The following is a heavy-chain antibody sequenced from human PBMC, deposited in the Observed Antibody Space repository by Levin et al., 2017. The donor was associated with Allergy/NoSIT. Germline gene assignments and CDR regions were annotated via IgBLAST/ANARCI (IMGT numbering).Heavy chain of an antibody. CDR3: ATQRPRADYGDKRLDY. V-gene: IGHV3-21*01. CDR2: ISSSSSYI. D-gene: IGHD4-17*01. Sequence: LSLTCAASGFTFSSSSMNWVRQAPGKGLEWVSSISSSSSYIYYADSVKGRFTISRDNAKNSLYLQMNSLRAEDTAVYYCATQRPRADYGDKRLDYWGQGTLVTVSS. CDR1: GFTFSSSS. J-gene: IGHJ4*02.